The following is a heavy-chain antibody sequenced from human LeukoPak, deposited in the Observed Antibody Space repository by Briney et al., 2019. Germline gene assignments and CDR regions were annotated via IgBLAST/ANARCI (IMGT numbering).Heavy chain of an antibody. V-gene: IGHV3-30*18. D-gene: IGHD3-22*01. CDR2: ISYDGSNK. CDR3: AKRGYYYDSSGYYSRTYFDY. CDR1: GFTFSSSG. Sequence: GRSLRLSCAASGFTFSSSGMHWVRQAPGKGLEWVAVISYDGSNKYYADSVKGRFTISRDNSKNTLYLQMNSLRAEDTAVYYCAKRGYYYDSSGYYSRTYFDYWGQGTLVIVSS. J-gene: IGHJ4*02.